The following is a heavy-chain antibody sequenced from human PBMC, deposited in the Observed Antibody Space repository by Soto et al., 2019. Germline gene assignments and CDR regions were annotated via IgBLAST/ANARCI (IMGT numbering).Heavy chain of an antibody. J-gene: IGHJ4*02. V-gene: IGHV4-4*07. D-gene: IGHD1-20*01. CDR3: ARGSANNWNPLAYFAY. Sequence: SETLSLTCTVSGGSISSYYWSWIRQPAGKGLEWIGRIYTSGSTNYNPSLKSRVTMSVDTSKNQFSLKLSSVTAADTAVYYCARGSANNWNPLAYFAYCGQGTLVTVSS. CDR1: GGSISSYY. CDR2: IYTSGST.